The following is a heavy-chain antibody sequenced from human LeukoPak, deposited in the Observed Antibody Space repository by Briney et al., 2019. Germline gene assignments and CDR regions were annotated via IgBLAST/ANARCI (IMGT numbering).Heavy chain of an antibody. V-gene: IGHV3-9*01. Sequence: GGSLRLSCAASGFTFDDYAMHWVRQAPGKGLEWVSGISWNSGSIGYADSVKGRFTISRDNAKNSLYLQMSSLRAEDTAVYYCARVYYDSSGPPHFDYWGQGTLVTVSS. CDR2: ISWNSGSI. J-gene: IGHJ4*02. D-gene: IGHD3-22*01. CDR3: ARVYYDSSGPPHFDY. CDR1: GFTFDDYA.